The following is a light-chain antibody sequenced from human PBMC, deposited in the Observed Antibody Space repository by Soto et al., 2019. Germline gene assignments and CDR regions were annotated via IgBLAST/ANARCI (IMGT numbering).Light chain of an antibody. Sequence: DIPMTQSPSSLSASVGDRVTITCRESQSISSYLNWYQQKPGKAPKLLIYAASSLQSGVPSRFSGSGSGTDFTLTISSLQPEDFASYYCQQSYSTPDTFGQGTRLEIK. J-gene: IGKJ5*01. V-gene: IGKV1-39*01. CDR3: QQSYSTPDT. CDR1: QSISSY. CDR2: AAS.